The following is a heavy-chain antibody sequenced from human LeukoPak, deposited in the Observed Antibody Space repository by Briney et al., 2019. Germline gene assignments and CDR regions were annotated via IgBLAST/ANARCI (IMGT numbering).Heavy chain of an antibody. CDR1: GYSISSGYY. J-gene: IGHJ4*02. Sequence: SETLSLTCAVSGYSISSGYYWGWIRQPPGKGLEWFGCKHHSGTTYNNQSLKSRVTILIDTSTNQFSLKLSSVTAADTAVYYCARDVSGSYDFWGQGILVTVSS. CDR3: ARDVSGSYDF. CDR2: KHHSGTT. D-gene: IGHD1-26*01. V-gene: IGHV4-38-2*02.